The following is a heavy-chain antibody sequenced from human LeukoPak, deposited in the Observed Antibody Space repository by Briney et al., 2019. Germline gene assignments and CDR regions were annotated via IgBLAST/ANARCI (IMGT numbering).Heavy chain of an antibody. CDR3: AKQDTYYYGSGSYSFDY. CDR2: ISSSSSTI. CDR1: GITFTSSA. J-gene: IGHJ4*02. V-gene: IGHV3-48*01. Sequence: GGSLRLSCAASGITFTSSAMSWVRQAPGKGLEWVSYISSSSSTIYYADSVKGRFTISRDNAKNSLYLQMNSLRAEDTAVYYCAKQDTYYYGSGSYSFDYWGQGTLVTVSS. D-gene: IGHD3-10*01.